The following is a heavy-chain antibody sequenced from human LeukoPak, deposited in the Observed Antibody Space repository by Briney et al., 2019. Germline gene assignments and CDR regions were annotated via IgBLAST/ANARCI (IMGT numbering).Heavy chain of an antibody. D-gene: IGHD3-22*01. J-gene: IGHJ6*03. CDR2: IYTSGST. V-gene: IGHV4-4*07. CDR3: ARDYYDSSGYYGRGGYYYMDV. Sequence: SETLSLTCTVSGGSISSYYWSWIRQPAGKVLELIGRIYTSGSTNHNPSLKSRVPISVDKSKNHLSLKLSSVTAADTAVYYCARDYYDSSGYYGRGGYYYMDVWGKGTTVTVSS. CDR1: GGSISSYY.